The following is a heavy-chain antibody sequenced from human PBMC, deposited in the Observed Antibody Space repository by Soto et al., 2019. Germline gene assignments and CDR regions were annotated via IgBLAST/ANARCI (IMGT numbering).Heavy chain of an antibody. CDR1: GDSFSAYR. CDR2: IIPISGTA. J-gene: IGHJ4*02. CDR3: ARDIKYSDLKYFDF. Sequence: QVHLVQSGAEVKKPGSSVKVSCKVSGDSFSAYRIAWVRQAPGQRLEWMGGIIPISGTANYAQKFQGRVTITADESTSTAYMELSSLRSADTAVYYCARDIKYSDLKYFDFWGQGTLVTVSS. D-gene: IGHD4-17*01. V-gene: IGHV1-69*12.